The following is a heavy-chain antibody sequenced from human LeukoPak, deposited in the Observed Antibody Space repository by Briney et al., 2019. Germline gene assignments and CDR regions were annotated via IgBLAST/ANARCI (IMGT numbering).Heavy chain of an antibody. V-gene: IGHV4-38-2*02. CDR3: ARRRITISDPFDY. Sequence: SETLSLTCTVSGYSISSGYYWGWIRQPPGKGLEWIGSIYHSGTTYYNPSLKSRVTISVDTSKNQFSLKLGSVTAADTAVYYCARRRITISDPFDYWGQGTLVTVSS. J-gene: IGHJ4*02. CDR2: IYHSGTT. CDR1: GYSISSGYY. D-gene: IGHD3-3*01.